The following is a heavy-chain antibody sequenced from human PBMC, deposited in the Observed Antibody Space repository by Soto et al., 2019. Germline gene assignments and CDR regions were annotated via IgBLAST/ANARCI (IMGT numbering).Heavy chain of an antibody. CDR1: GFTFSSYS. Sequence: GGSLRLSCAASGFTFSSYSMNWVRQAPGKGLEWVSSISSSSSYIYYADSVKGRFTISRDNAKNSLYLQMNSLRAEDTAVYYCARVGITYGAASPFDYWGQGTLVTVSS. J-gene: IGHJ4*02. V-gene: IGHV3-21*01. CDR3: ARVGITYGAASPFDY. D-gene: IGHD4-17*01. CDR2: ISSSSSYI.